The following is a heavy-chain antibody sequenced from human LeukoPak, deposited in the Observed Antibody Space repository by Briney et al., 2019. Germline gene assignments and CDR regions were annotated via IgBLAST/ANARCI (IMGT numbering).Heavy chain of an antibody. CDR3: ARAPPIVVVPAASSISFYYYYGMDV. V-gene: IGHV1-8*01. J-gene: IGHJ6*02. CDR2: MNPNSGNT. Sequence: ASVKVSCKASGYTFTSYDINWVRPATGQGLEWMGWMNPNSGNTGYAQKFQGRVTMTRNTSISTAYMELSSLRSEDTAVYYCARAPPIVVVPAASSISFYYYYGMDVWGQGTTVTVSS. D-gene: IGHD2-2*01. CDR1: GYTFTSYD.